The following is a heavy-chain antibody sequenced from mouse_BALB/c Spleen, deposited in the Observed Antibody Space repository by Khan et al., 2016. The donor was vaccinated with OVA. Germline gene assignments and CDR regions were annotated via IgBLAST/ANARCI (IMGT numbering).Heavy chain of an antibody. J-gene: IGHJ3*01. CDR3: VRSASYGDYVEAWFAY. CDR1: GYSFTGYT. Sequence: EVQLVESGPELVKPGASMKMSCKASGYSFTGYTMNWVKQSHVKNLEWIGLINPYNGGTAYNQKFRGKATLTVDKASNTAYMELLSLTSEDVAVYYCVRSASYGDYVEAWFAYWGQGTLVTVSA. V-gene: IGHV1-37*01. CDR2: INPYNGGT. D-gene: IGHD2-13*01.